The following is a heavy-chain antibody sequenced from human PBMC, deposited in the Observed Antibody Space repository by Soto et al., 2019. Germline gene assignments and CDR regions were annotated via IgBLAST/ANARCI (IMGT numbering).Heavy chain of an antibody. J-gene: IGHJ6*03. V-gene: IGHV1-8*01. CDR3: ARVPPPAAMEYYYYYYYMDV. Sequence: ASVKVSCKASGYTFTSYDINWVRQATGQGLEWMGWMNPNSGNTGYAQKFQGRVTMTRNTSISTAYMELSSLRSEDTAVYYCARVPPPAAMEYYYYYYYMDVWGKGTTVTVSS. CDR2: MNPNSGNT. CDR1: GYTFTSYD. D-gene: IGHD2-2*01.